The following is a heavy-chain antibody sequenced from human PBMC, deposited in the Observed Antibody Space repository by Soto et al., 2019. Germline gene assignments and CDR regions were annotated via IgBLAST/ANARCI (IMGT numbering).Heavy chain of an antibody. CDR3: AKGGSATLITTAGTDNRFDP. Sequence: EVQLVESGGGLVQPGRSLRLSCAAAGFTFDDYAMYWVRQAPGRGLEWVSAISWSGGHIAYADSVKGRFTISRDNAKSFLYLQMNRLRVEDSDLYYCAKGGSATLITTAGTDNRFDPWGQGTLVTVSS. D-gene: IGHD6-13*01. V-gene: IGHV3-9*01. CDR2: ISWSGGHI. CDR1: GFTFDDYA. J-gene: IGHJ5*02.